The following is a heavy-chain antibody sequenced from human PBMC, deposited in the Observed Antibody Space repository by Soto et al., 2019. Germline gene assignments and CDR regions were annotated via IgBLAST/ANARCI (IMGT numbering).Heavy chain of an antibody. CDR3: ARDPYYGGNSYCYYYGMDV. J-gene: IGHJ6*02. CDR1: GFTFSSYW. D-gene: IGHD4-17*01. CDR2: IKQDGSGK. V-gene: IGHV3-7*03. Sequence: GGSLRLSCAASGFTFSSYWMSWVRQAPGKGLEWVANIKQDGSGKYYVDSVKGRFTISRDNAKNSLYLQMNSLRAEDTAVYYCARDPYYGGNSYCYYYGMDVWGXGTTVTVSS.